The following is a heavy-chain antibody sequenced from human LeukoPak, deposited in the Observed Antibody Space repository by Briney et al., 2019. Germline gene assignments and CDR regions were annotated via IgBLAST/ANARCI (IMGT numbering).Heavy chain of an antibody. CDR3: ARGHSSSWSSDY. J-gene: IGHJ4*02. D-gene: IGHD6-13*01. CDR2: IYTSGST. Sequence: SETLSLTCTVSGGSISSYYWSWIRRPAGKGLEWIGRIYTSGSTNYNPSLKSRVAMSVDTSKNQFSLKLSSVTAADTAVYYCARGHSSSWSSDYWGQGTLVTVSS. CDR1: GGSISSYY. V-gene: IGHV4-4*07.